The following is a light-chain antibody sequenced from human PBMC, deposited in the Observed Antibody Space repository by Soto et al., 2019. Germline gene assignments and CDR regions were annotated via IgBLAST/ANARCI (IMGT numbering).Light chain of an antibody. J-gene: IGLJ3*02. V-gene: IGLV2-8*01. Sequence: QSALTQPPSASGSPGQSVTISCTGTSSDVGGYNSVSWYQHHPGKAPKLMIFEVSKRPSGVPDRFSGSKSGNTASLTVSGLQAEDEADYYCSSYAGRNDWVFGGGTKVTVL. CDR2: EVS. CDR3: SSYAGRNDWV. CDR1: SSDVGGYNS.